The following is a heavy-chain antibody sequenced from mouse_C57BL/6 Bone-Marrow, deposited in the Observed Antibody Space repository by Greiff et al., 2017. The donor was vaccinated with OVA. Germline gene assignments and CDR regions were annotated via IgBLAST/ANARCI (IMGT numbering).Heavy chain of an antibody. V-gene: IGHV1-54*01. Sequence: VKLMESGAELVRPGTSVKVSCKASGYAFTNYLIEWVKQRPGQGLEWIGVINPGSGGTNYNEKFKGKATLTADKSSSTAYMQLSSLTSEDSAVYFCAREVTLDYWGQGTTLTVSS. D-gene: IGHD2-5*01. CDR3: AREVTLDY. J-gene: IGHJ2*01. CDR2: INPGSGGT. CDR1: GYAFTNYL.